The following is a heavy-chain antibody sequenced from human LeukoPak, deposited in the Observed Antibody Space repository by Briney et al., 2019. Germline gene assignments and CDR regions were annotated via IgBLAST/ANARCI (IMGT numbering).Heavy chain of an antibody. CDR3: TTRLAVADN. CDR2: IKSKTDGGTT. Sequence: GGPLRLSCEASGFTFSNAWMSWVRQAQGKGLEWVSRIKSKTDGGTTDYAAPVKGRFTISRDDSKNTLYLQMNSLKTEDTAVYYCTTRLAVADNWGQGTLATVSS. CDR1: GFTFSNAW. J-gene: IGHJ4*02. V-gene: IGHV3-15*01. D-gene: IGHD6-19*01.